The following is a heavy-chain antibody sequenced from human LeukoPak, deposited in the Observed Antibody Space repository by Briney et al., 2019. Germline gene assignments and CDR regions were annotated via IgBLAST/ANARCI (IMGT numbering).Heavy chain of an antibody. CDR3: ARGPYSSSWYTGFDP. J-gene: IGHJ5*02. V-gene: IGHV3-30*04. CDR2: ISYDGSNK. D-gene: IGHD6-13*01. CDR1: GFTFSTYA. Sequence: PGGSLRLSCAASGFTFSTYAMHWVRQAPGKGLEWVAVISYDGSNKYYADSVKGRFTISRDNSKNTLYLQMNSLRAEDTAVYYCARGPYSSSWYTGFDPWGQGPLVTVPS.